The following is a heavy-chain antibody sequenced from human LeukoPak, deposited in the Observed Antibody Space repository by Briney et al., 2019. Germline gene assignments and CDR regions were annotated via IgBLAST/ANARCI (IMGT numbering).Heavy chain of an antibody. D-gene: IGHD1-26*01. V-gene: IGHV4-39*01. CDR1: GGSISSSSYY. Sequence: PSETLSLTCTVSGGSISSSSYYWGWIRQPPGKGLEWIGSIYYSGSTYYNPSLKSRVTISVDTSKNQFSLKLSSVTAADTAVYYCARGDVGATTVFGYWGQGTLVTVSS. J-gene: IGHJ4*02. CDR2: IYYSGST. CDR3: ARGDVGATTVFGY.